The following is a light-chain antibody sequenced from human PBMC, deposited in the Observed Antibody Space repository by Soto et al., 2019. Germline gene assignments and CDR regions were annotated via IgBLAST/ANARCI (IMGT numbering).Light chain of an antibody. CDR1: QSVSSN. Sequence: EIVMTQSPAPLSVSPGDRATLSCRSSQSVSSNLAWYPHKPGQAPRLLIYGASTRATGMPARFSGSGSGTEFTLTISRLQYEDCAVYYCQNYNNWHFTFVPGTKVDIK. CDR3: QNYNNWHFT. CDR2: GAS. J-gene: IGKJ3*01. V-gene: IGKV3-15*01.